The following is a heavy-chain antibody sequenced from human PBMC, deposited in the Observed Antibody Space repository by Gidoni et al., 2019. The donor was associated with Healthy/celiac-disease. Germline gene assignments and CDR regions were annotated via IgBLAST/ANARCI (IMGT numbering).Heavy chain of an antibody. CDR3: ARAGGRYCSGGSCYSSNWFDP. CDR2: ISHSGST. D-gene: IGHD2-15*01. V-gene: IGHV4-38-2*01. CDR1: GDSITSGSY. Sequence: QVQLQESGPGLVKPAETLSLTCAVSGDSITSGSYWGWIRQPPGKGLEWIGSISHSGSTYYNPSLKSRVTISVDTSKNQFSLKLSSVTAADTAVYYCARAGGRYCSGGSCYSSNWFDPGGQGTLVTVSS. J-gene: IGHJ5*02.